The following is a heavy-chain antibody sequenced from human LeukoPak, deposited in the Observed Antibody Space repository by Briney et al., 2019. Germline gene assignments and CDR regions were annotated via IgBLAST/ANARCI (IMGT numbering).Heavy chain of an antibody. D-gene: IGHD4/OR15-4a*01. J-gene: IGHJ4*02. CDR1: GFTVKDNF. CDR2: LYSGGAT. Sequence: GGSLRLSCAASGFTVKDNFMSWVRQAPGKGLEWVSVLYSGGATYYADSVKGRFTISRDNSKNIVFLQMNDLRTEDTAFYYCTRDSANYHFAYWGQGALVTVSP. CDR3: TRDSANYHFAY. V-gene: IGHV3-66*01.